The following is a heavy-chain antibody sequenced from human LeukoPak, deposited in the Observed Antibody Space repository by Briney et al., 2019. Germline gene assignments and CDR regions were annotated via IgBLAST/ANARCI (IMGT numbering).Heavy chain of an antibody. CDR2: INPSGGST. CDR1: GYTFTSYY. J-gene: IGHJ3*02. Sequence: ASVKVSCKASGYTFTSYYMHWVRQAPGQGLEWMGIINPSGGSTSYAQKFQGRVTMTRDTSTSTVYMELSSLRSEDTAVYYCARRGGIAVAGIKDASDIWGQGTMVTVSS. D-gene: IGHD6-19*01. V-gene: IGHV1-46*03. CDR3: ARRGGIAVAGIKDASDI.